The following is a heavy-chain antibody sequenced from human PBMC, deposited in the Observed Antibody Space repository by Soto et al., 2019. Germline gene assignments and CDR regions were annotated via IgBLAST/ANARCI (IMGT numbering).Heavy chain of an antibody. CDR3: AGTLQNNWNYGLDP. CDR1: GYTFTSYG. Sequence: SVKVSCKASGYTFTSYGISWVRQAPGQGLEWMGWISAYNGNTNYAQKLQGRVTMTTDTSTSTAYMELRSLRSDDTAVYYCAGTLQNNWNYGLDPWGQGTLVTVSS. CDR2: ISAYNGNT. D-gene: IGHD1-7*01. V-gene: IGHV1-18*01. J-gene: IGHJ5*02.